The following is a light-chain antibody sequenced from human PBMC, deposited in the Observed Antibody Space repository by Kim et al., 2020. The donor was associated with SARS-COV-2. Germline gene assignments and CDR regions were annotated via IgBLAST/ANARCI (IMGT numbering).Light chain of an antibody. Sequence: DIQMTQSPSSLSASVGERVTITCRTSQSISSYLNWFQQNPGKAPKLLIYVASSLQSGVPSRFSGSGSGTDFTLTISSLQPEDFATYYCQQSYSIPFTFGAGTKVDIK. J-gene: IGKJ4*01. CDR3: QQSYSIPFT. CDR2: VAS. CDR1: QSISSY. V-gene: IGKV1-39*01.